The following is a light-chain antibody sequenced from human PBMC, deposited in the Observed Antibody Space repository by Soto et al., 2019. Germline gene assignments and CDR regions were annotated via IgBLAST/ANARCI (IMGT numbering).Light chain of an antibody. V-gene: IGLV2-14*03. Sequence: QSVLTQPASVSGSHGQSITVSCTGTTSDVGGYDYVSWYQHHPGKAPKLMIYDVNIRPSGVSDRFSGSKSGDTASLTISGLQAEGEGDYYCSSYTSSTTLNVFGTGTKLTVL. CDR1: TSDVGGYDY. CDR2: DVN. J-gene: IGLJ1*01. CDR3: SSYTSSTTLNV.